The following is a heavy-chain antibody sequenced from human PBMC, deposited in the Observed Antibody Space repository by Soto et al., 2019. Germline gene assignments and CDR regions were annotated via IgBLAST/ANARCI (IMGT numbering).Heavy chain of an antibody. D-gene: IGHD3-22*01. V-gene: IGHV3-13*01. J-gene: IGHJ2*01. CDR3: ARVVVGFWYFDL. CDR1: GFTFSSYD. Sequence: EVQLVESGGGLVRPGGSLRLSCAASGFTFSSYDMHWVRQATGKGLEWVSAIGTAGDTYYPGSVKGRFTISRENAKNSLYLQMNSLRAEDTAVYYCARVVVGFWYFDLWGRGTLVTVSS. CDR2: IGTAGDT.